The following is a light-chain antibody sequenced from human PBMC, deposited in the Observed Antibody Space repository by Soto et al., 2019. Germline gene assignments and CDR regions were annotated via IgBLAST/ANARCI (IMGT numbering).Light chain of an antibody. CDR1: QSISSW. V-gene: IGKV1-5*03. CDR2: KAS. J-gene: IGKJ4*01. Sequence: DIQMTQSPSTLSVSAGDRVTITCRASQSISSWLAWYQQKPGKAPKLLIYKASSLESGVPSRFGGSGSGTEFTLTISSLQPDDFATYYCQQLNSFPLTFGGGTKVDIK. CDR3: QQLNSFPLT.